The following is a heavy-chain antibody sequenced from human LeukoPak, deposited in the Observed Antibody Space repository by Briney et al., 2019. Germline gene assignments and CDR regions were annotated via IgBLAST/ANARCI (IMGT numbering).Heavy chain of an antibody. Sequence: GGSLRLSCAASGFTVSSNYMSWVRQALGKGLEWVSAISGSGGSTYYADSVKGRFTISRDNSKNTLYLQMNSLRAEDTAVYYCATSTWGYCSGGSCQAEWGQGTLVTVSS. CDR2: ISGSGGST. CDR1: GFTVSSNY. D-gene: IGHD2-15*01. CDR3: ATSTWGYCSGGSCQAE. V-gene: IGHV3-23*01. J-gene: IGHJ4*02.